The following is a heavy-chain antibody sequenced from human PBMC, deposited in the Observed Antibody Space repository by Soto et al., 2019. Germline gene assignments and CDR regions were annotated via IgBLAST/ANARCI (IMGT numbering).Heavy chain of an antibody. J-gene: IGHJ4*02. CDR3: AKGFSIAVVITTLDYFDY. V-gene: IGHV1-18*01. D-gene: IGHD3-22*01. Sequence: ASVKVSCKASGGTFSSYAISWVRQAPGQGLEWMGWIIGINGTTNYAQKFQGRVTMTTDTSTTTAYMELRSLRSEDTAVYYCAKGFSIAVVITTLDYFDYWGQGTLVTVSS. CDR1: GGTFSSYA. CDR2: IIGINGTT.